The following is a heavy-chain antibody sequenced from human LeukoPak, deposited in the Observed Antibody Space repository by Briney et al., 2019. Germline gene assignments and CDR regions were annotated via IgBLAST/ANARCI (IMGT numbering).Heavy chain of an antibody. CDR1: GYTFSIFD. Sequence: ASVKVSCKASGYTFSIFDIHWVRQAPGQRLEWMGRFNAGNGNTKYSQKFQGRVTITRGTSANTAYVELSSLTSEDTAVYYCARWDTGYYGDAFDIWGQGTMVTVSS. CDR3: ARWDTGYYGDAFDI. D-gene: IGHD5-12*01. CDR2: FNAGNGNT. V-gene: IGHV1-3*01. J-gene: IGHJ3*02.